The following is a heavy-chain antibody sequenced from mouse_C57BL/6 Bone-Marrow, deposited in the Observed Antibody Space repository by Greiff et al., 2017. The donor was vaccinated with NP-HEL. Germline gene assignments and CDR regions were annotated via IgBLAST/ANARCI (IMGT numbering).Heavy chain of an antibody. Sequence: QVQLQQSGAELVRPGTSVKVSCKASGYAFTNYLIEWVKQRPGQGLEWIGVINPGSGGTNYNETFKGKATLTADKSSSTAYMQLSSLTSEDSAVYFCAITTVVAPYYYAMDYWGQGTSVTVSS. V-gene: IGHV1-54*01. CDR3: AITTVVAPYYYAMDY. CDR2: INPGSGGT. J-gene: IGHJ4*01. CDR1: GYAFTNYL. D-gene: IGHD1-1*01.